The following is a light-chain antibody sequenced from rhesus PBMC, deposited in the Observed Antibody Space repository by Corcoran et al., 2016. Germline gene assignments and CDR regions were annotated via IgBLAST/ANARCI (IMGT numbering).Light chain of an antibody. J-gene: IGKJ3*01. CDR2: AAS. CDR3: QQGYNTPFT. CDR1: QGISSW. Sequence: DIQMTQSPSSLSASVGDKVTITCRASQGISSWLAWYQQKPGKAPKLLIYAASSLQSGVPSRVSGSGSGTDYTLTISSLQPEDFATYYCQQGYNTPFTFGPGTKLDIK. V-gene: IGKV1-18*01.